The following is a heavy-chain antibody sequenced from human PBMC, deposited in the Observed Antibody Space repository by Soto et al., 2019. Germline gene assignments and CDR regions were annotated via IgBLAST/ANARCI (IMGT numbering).Heavy chain of an antibody. CDR2: IKSKTDGGTT. CDR1: GFTFSNAW. CDR3: TTDKAGLVDCSGGSCYYYYYYGMDV. D-gene: IGHD2-15*01. J-gene: IGHJ6*02. V-gene: IGHV3-15*07. Sequence: GGSLRLSCAASGFTFSNAWMNWVRQAPGKGLEWVGRIKSKTDGGTTDYAAPVKGRFTISRDDSKNTLYLQMNSLKTEDTAVYYCTTDKAGLVDCSGGSCYYYYYYGMDVWGQGTTVTVSS.